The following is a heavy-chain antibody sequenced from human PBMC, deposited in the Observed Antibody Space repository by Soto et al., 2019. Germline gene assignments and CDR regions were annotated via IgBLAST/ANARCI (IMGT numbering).Heavy chain of an antibody. CDR1: GGSFSGYY. Sequence: SETLSLTCAVYGGSFSGYYWSWIRQPPGKGLEWIGEINHSGSTNYNPSLKSRVIISVDTSKNQFSLKLSSVTAADTALYYCARGKGGDYYYYYGMDVWGQGTTVTVSS. CDR3: ARGKGGDYYYYYGMDV. V-gene: IGHV4-34*01. J-gene: IGHJ6*02. D-gene: IGHD3-16*01. CDR2: INHSGST.